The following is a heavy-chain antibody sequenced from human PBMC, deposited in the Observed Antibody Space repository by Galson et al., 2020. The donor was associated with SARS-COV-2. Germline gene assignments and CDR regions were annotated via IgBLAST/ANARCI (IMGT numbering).Heavy chain of an antibody. D-gene: IGHD3-22*01. CDR2: VNFRGST. CDR3: ARRDSSGYYQHLYYVDS. J-gene: IGHJ5*01. V-gene: IGHV4-39*01. CDR1: GASIISSSHY. Sequence: SETLSLPCTVPGASIISSSHYWVWLRQPPGKGLEWIGTVNFRGSTFYNPSLNSRITISVDTSKNQFSLKLSSVTAADTALYFCARRDSSGYYQHLYYVDSWGQGALVTVSS.